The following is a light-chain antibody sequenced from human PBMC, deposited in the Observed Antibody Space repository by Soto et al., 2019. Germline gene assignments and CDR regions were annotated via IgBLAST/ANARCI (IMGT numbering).Light chain of an antibody. CDR2: DNT. J-gene: IGLJ2*01. CDR1: SSNIGAGYD. Sequence: QSVLTQPPSVSGAPGQRVTISCTGSSSNIGAGYDVHWYQQLPGRAPKLLIYDNTNRPSGVPDRFSGSKSGTSASLAITGLQAEDEADYSCLSFDSSLSVVFGGGTKLTVL. V-gene: IGLV1-40*01. CDR3: LSFDSSLSVV.